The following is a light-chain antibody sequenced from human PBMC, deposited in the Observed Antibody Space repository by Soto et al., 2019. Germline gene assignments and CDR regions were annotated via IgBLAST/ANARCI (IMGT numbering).Light chain of an antibody. Sequence: QSVLTQPPPASGTPGQRGTISCSGSSSKIGSNTVNWYQQLPGTAPKLLIYSNNQRPSGVPDRFSGSKSGTSASLAISGLQSEDEADYYCAAWDDSLNGPYVFGTGTKVTVL. V-gene: IGLV1-44*01. J-gene: IGLJ1*01. CDR2: SNN. CDR1: SSKIGSNT. CDR3: AAWDDSLNGPYV.